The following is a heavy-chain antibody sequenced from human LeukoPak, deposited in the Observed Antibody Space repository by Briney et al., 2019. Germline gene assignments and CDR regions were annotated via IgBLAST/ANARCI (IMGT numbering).Heavy chain of an antibody. J-gene: IGHJ6*02. CDR2: ISRRGDTK. D-gene: IGHD2-2*01. Sequence: PGGSLRLSCVASGFTLSSYTISWVRRAPGKGLEWVSVISRRGDTKYYADSVKGRFTISRDNSKNTVFLQMNSLSADDTAAYYCAKGGDVAVVPAAGPYYAMDVWGQGTTVTVSS. V-gene: IGHV3-23*01. CDR1: GFTLSSYT. CDR3: AKGGDVAVVPAAGPYYAMDV.